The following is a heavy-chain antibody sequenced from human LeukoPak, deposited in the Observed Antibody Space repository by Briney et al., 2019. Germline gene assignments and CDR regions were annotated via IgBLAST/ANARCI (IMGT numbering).Heavy chain of an antibody. D-gene: IGHD6-19*01. V-gene: IGHV4-59*01. Sequence: PSETLSLTCTVSGGSISSYSWSWIRQPPGKGLEWIGYISDSGSTKYNPSLKSRVTISVDASKNQFSLKLSSVTAADTAVYYCARGSGWYNYWGQGTLVTVSS. J-gene: IGHJ4*02. CDR1: GGSISSYS. CDR2: ISDSGST. CDR3: ARGSGWYNY.